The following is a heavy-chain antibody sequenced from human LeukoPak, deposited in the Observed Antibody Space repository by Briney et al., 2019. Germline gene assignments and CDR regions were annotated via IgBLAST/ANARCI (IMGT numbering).Heavy chain of an antibody. CDR2: MNPNSGNT. Sequence: ASVKVSCKASGYTFTSYDINWVRQATGQGLEWMGWMNPNSGNTGYAQKFQGRVTMTRNTSISTAHMELSSLRSEDTAVYYCARGPRYCSGGSCYSEPVEYFQHWGQGTLVTVSS. CDR3: ARGPRYCSGGSCYSEPVEYFQH. D-gene: IGHD2-15*01. V-gene: IGHV1-8*01. J-gene: IGHJ1*01. CDR1: GYTFTSYD.